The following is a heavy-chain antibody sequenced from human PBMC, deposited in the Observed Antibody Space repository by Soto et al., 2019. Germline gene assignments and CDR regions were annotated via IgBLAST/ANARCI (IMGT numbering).Heavy chain of an antibody. CDR2: INPNSGGT. CDR3: ARAVYSSSNYFDY. CDR1: GYTFTGYY. Sequence: ASVKVSFKASGYTFTGYYMHWLRQAPGQGLEWMGWINPNSGGTNYAQKFQGRVTMTRDTSISTAYMELSRLRSDDTAVYYCARAVYSSSNYFDYWGQGTLVTVSS. V-gene: IGHV1-2*02. J-gene: IGHJ4*02. D-gene: IGHD6-6*01.